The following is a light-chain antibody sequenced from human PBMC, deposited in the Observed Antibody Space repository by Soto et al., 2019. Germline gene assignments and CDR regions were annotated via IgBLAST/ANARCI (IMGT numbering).Light chain of an antibody. Sequence: QPALTQPPSASGSPGQSVTISCTGTSGDVGAYNYVSWYQQLPGKAPKLIIYEVSKRPSGVPDRFSGSKSGNTASLTVSGLQAEDEADYYCTSYAGTYSFFYVFGTGTKVTVL. CDR1: SGDVGAYNY. V-gene: IGLV2-8*01. CDR2: EVS. CDR3: TSYAGTYSFFYV. J-gene: IGLJ1*01.